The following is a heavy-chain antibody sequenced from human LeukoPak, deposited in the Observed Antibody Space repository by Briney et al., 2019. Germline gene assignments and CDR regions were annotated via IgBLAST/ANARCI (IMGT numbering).Heavy chain of an antibody. D-gene: IGHD3-22*01. CDR3: ARESRRTYDRSGYYHPTAPPLRY. J-gene: IGHJ4*02. CDR1: GYTFTSYY. Sequence: GASVKVSCKASGYTFTSYYMHWVRQAPGQGLEWMGIINPSGGSTSYAQKFQGRVTMTRDTSTSTVYMELSSLRSEDTAVYYCARESRRTYDRSGYYHPTAPPLRYWGQGTLVTVSS. CDR2: INPSGGST. V-gene: IGHV1-46*01.